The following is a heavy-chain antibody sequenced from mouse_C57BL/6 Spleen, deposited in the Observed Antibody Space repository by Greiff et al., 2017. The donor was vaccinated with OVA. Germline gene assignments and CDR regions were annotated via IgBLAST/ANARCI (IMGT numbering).Heavy chain of an antibody. D-gene: IGHD2-5*01. CDR3: ARTYYSNYAYFEV. V-gene: IGHV1-64*01. Sequence: QVQLQQPGAELVKPGASVKLSCKASGYTFTSYWMHWVKQRPGQGLEWIGMIHPNSGSTNYNEKFKSKATLTVDKSSSPASMQLSSLTSEDSAVYYCARTYYSNYAYFEVWGTGTTVTVAS. J-gene: IGHJ1*03. CDR2: IHPNSGST. CDR1: GYTFTSYW.